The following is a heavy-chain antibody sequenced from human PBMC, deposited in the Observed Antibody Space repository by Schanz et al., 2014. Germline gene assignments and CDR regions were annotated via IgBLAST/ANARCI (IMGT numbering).Heavy chain of an antibody. J-gene: IGHJ5*02. V-gene: IGHV3-23*04. CDR1: GFTFSTYA. CDR2: ISGSGVIT. D-gene: IGHD6-13*01. Sequence: EVQLVESGGGLVQPGGSLRLSCATSGFTFSTYAMSWVRQAPGKGLEWVSGISGSGVITYYEDSVKGRFTISRDNSKNTLYLQMDPMRVEATAMFYCARDMTIAPAWGQGTLVTVSS. CDR3: ARDMTIAPA.